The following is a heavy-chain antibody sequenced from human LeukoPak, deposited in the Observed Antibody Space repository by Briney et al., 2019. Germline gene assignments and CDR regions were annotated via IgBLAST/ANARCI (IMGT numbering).Heavy chain of an antibody. CDR3: ARVGDVVVVAATDDAFDI. CDR2: INPNSGGT. J-gene: IGHJ3*02. D-gene: IGHD2-15*01. CDR1: GYTSTGYY. V-gene: IGHV1-2*06. Sequence: VASVRVSCKASGYTSTGYYMHWVRQAPGQRLEWMGRINPNSGGTNYAQKFQGRVTMTRDTSISTAYMELSRLRSDDTAVYYCARVGDVVVVAATDDAFDIWGQGTMVTVSS.